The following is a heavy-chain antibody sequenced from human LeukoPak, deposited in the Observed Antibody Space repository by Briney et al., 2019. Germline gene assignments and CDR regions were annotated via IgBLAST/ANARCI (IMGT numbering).Heavy chain of an antibody. CDR1: GGSISSYY. CDR2: IYYSGST. D-gene: IGHD5-18*01. J-gene: IGHJ4*02. CDR3: ARLAYSYGWAIKDY. Sequence: SETLSLTCTVSGGSISSYYWSWIRQPPGKGLEWIGYIYYSGSTNYNPSLKSRVTISVDTSKNQFSLKLSSVTAADTAVYYCARLAYSYGWAIKDYWGQGTLVTVSS. V-gene: IGHV4-59*12.